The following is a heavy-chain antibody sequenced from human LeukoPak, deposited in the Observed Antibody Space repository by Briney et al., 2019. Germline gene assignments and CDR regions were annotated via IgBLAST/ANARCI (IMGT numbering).Heavy chain of an antibody. D-gene: IGHD6-6*01. Sequence: KPSETLSLTCAVYGGSFSGYYWSWIRQPPGKGLEWIGEINHSGSTNYNPSLKSRVTISVDTSKNQFSLKLSSVTAADTAVYYCARGSGSSSSGEFDYWGQGTLVTVSS. CDR2: INHSGST. CDR1: GGSFSGYY. CDR3: ARGSGSSSSGEFDY. V-gene: IGHV4-34*01. J-gene: IGHJ4*02.